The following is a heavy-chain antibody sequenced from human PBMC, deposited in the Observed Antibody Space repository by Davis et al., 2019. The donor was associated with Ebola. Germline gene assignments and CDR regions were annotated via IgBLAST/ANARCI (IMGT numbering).Heavy chain of an antibody. CDR2: ISSSGSTI. V-gene: IGHV3-11*01. CDR1: GFTFSAYY. D-gene: IGHD2-2*01. Sequence: PGGPLRPPFPALGFTFSAYYMSWTRQPPGKGLEWVSYISSSGSTIYYADSVKGRFTISRDNAKNSLYLQMNSLRAEDTAVYYCARRGGSTRFVWFDPWGQGTLVTVSS. J-gene: IGHJ5*02. CDR3: ARRGGSTRFVWFDP.